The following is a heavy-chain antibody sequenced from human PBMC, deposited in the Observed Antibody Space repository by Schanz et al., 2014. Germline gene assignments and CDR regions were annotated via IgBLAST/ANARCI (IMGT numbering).Heavy chain of an antibody. V-gene: IGHV3-23*01. D-gene: IGHD3-9*01. CDR3: AKRNHDMQSLALDY. CDR2: ITGSGAT. Sequence: EVHLLESGGGLVQPGGSLRLSCAASGFTFSNHALSWVRQAPGKGLEWVSIITGSGATYYADSVKGRFTISRDNSKNTLYLQMNSLSAEDTAVYYCAKRNHDMQSLALDYWGQGTLVIVSS. CDR1: GFTFSNHA. J-gene: IGHJ4*02.